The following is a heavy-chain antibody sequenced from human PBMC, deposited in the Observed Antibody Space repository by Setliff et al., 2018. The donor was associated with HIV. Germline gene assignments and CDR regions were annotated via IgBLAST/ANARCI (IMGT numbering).Heavy chain of an antibody. D-gene: IGHD6-19*01. Sequence: PSETPSLTCAVSGGSISSSNWWSWVRQPPGKGLEWIGEIYHGVSTNYNPSLKSRVTISVDKSKNQFSLKLSSVTAADTAVYYCARETREAVAGSNYYYYYGLDVWGQGTTVTVSS. J-gene: IGHJ6*02. CDR1: GGSISSSNW. V-gene: IGHV4-4*02. CDR3: ARETREAVAGSNYYYYYGLDV. CDR2: IYHGVST.